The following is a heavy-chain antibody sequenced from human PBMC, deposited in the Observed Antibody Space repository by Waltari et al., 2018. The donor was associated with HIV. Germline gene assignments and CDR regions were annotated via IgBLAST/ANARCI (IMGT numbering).Heavy chain of an antibody. CDR3: ARAPTTSLSLIQGF. CDR1: GFTFKNYG. V-gene: IGHV3-30*03. Sequence: LVESGGDVVQPGRSLRLSCSDSGFTFKNYGLPWVRQTPGKGLEWFAFVSFDSSDFYYADSVKGRFTVSRDNSKNTLFLQMDSLKSEDTSLYYCARAPTTSLSLIQGFWGQGTLVTVSS. CDR2: VSFDSSDF. J-gene: IGHJ4*02.